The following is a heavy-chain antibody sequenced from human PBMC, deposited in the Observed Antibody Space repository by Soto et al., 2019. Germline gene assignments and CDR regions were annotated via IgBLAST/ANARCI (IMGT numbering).Heavy chain of an antibody. D-gene: IGHD2-2*02. CDR3: ARGCCSSTSCYKDYYYYGMDV. CDR1: GYTFSNYA. J-gene: IGHJ6*02. CDR2: IIPIFGTA. V-gene: IGHV1-69*13. Sequence: GASVKVSCKTSGYTFSNYAISWVRQAPGQGLEWMGGIIPIFGTANYAQKFQGRVTITADESTSTGYMELSSLRSEDTAVYYCARGCCSSTSCYKDYYYYGMDVWGQGTTVTVSS.